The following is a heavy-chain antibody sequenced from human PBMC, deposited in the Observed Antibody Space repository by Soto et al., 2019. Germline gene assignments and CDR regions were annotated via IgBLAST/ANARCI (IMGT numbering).Heavy chain of an antibody. J-gene: IGHJ4*02. Sequence: ASVKVSCKASGYTFTSYYMHWVRQAPGQGLEWMGIIKPSGGSTSYAQKFQGRVTMTRDTSTSTVYMELSSLISEDTAVYYCARDGKQGSPTDYWGQGTLVTVSS. CDR2: IKPSGGST. V-gene: IGHV1-46*01. D-gene: IGHD1-1*01. CDR3: ARDGKQGSPTDY. CDR1: GYTFTSYY.